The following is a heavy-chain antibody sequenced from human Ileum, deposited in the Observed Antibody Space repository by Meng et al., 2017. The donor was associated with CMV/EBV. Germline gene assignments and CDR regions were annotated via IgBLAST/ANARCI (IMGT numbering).Heavy chain of an antibody. J-gene: IGHJ4*02. V-gene: IGHV4-4*07. CDR3: GRAGARGVPVDM. CDR2: LRTSGNT. CDR1: GDSNSSSG. Sequence: PVQGAGTGLVKPSETLSLTCMFSGDSNSSSGWRWIREPAGKGLEWIGRLRTSGNTDHNPSLKSRVTLSIDTSKNQFSLKLNSVTAADTAVYYCGRAGARGVPVDMWGQGTLVTVSS. D-gene: IGHD3-10*01.